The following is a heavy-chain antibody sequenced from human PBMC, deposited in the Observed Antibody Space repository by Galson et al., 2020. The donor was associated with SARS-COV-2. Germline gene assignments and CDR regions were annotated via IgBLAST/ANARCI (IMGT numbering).Heavy chain of an antibody. J-gene: IGHJ6*02. D-gene: IGHD4-17*01. Sequence: ALHGESLKISCAASGFTFRSYWMHWVRQAPGKGLVWVSRIYSEGSSTSYADSVKGRFTIPRDNAKNALYLQMNSLRAWDTAVYYCARDTYGDGSYYHNGMDGWGQGTTVTVSS. CDR2: IYSEGSST. CDR3: ARDTYGDGSYYHNGMDG. CDR1: GFTFRSYW. V-gene: IGHV3-74*01.